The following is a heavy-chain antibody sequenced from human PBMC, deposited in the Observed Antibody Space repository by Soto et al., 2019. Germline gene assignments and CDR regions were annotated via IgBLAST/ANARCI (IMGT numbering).Heavy chain of an antibody. Sequence: ASVKVSCKASGGTFSSYAISWVRQAPGQGLEWMGGIIPIFGTANYAQKFQGRVTITADESTSTAYMELSSLRSEDTAVYYCARSLVRGVTHYYYYGMDVWGQGTTVTVSS. D-gene: IGHD3-10*01. J-gene: IGHJ6*02. V-gene: IGHV1-69*13. CDR1: GGTFSSYA. CDR3: ARSLVRGVTHYYYYGMDV. CDR2: IIPIFGTA.